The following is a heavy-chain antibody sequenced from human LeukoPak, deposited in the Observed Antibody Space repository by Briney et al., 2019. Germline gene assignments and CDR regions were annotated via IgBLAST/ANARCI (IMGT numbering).Heavy chain of an antibody. CDR2: TNPNSGGT. V-gene: IGHV1-2*02. J-gene: IGHJ4*02. D-gene: IGHD2-2*01. CDR3: ARDPDIVVVPAAIFDY. Sequence: ASVTVSCKASGYTFTGYYMHWVRQAPGQGLEWMGWTNPNSGGTNYAQKFQGRVTMTRDTSISTAYMELSRLRSDDTAVYYCARDPDIVVVPAAIFDYWGQGTLVTVSS. CDR1: GYTFTGYY.